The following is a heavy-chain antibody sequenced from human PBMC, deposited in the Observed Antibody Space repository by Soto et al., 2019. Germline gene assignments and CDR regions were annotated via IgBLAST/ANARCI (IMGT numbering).Heavy chain of an antibody. Sequence: GGSLRLSCAASGFTFSSYAMHWVRQAPGKGLEYVSAISSNGGSTYYANSVKGRFTISRDNSKNTLYLQMGSLRAEDMAVYYCHGYCSGGSCYFGDLRTYTGDYYYYYMDVWGKGTTVTVSS. CDR1: GFTFSSYA. J-gene: IGHJ6*03. CDR2: ISSNGGST. CDR3: HGYCSGGSCYFGDLRTYTGDYYYYYMDV. D-gene: IGHD2-15*01. V-gene: IGHV3-64*01.